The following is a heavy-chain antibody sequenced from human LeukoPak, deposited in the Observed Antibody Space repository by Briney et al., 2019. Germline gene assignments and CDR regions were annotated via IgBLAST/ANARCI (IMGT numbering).Heavy chain of an antibody. Sequence: SVKVSCKASGGTFISYAISWVRQAPGQGLEWRGRIIPIFGIANYAQKFQGRVTITADKSTSTAYMELSSLRSEDTAVYYCARGGCSSTSCYYYGMDVWGQGTTVTVSS. D-gene: IGHD2-2*01. CDR2: IIPIFGIA. CDR3: ARGGCSSTSCYYYGMDV. CDR1: GGTFISYA. V-gene: IGHV1-69*17. J-gene: IGHJ6*02.